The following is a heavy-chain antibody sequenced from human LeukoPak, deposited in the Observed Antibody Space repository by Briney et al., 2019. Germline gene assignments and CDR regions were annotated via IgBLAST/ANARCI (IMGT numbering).Heavy chain of an antibody. Sequence: ASVKVSCKASGYMFTTYYIHWVRQAPGQGLEWMGIINTSGGSTTYAQKFQGRVTTTRDTFTSTVYMELSSLRSEDMAVYYCAREGYSGYDWFDYWGQGTLVTVSS. D-gene: IGHD5-12*01. J-gene: IGHJ4*02. CDR3: AREGYSGYDWFDY. CDR2: INTSGGST. CDR1: GYMFTTYY. V-gene: IGHV1-46*01.